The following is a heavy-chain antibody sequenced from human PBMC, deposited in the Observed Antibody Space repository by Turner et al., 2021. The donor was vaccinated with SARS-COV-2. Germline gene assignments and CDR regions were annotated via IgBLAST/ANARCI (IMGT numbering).Heavy chain of an antibody. D-gene: IGHD3-10*01. CDR2: IYYSGST. V-gene: IGHV4-39*01. J-gene: IGHJ5*02. Sequence: QLQLQESGPGLVKPSETLSLTCTVSGGSISSSSYYWGWIRQPPGKGLEWIGSIYYSGSTSYNPSLKSRVTISVDTSKNQFSLKLSSVTAADTAVYYCAPSPITMVRGVITFGWFDPWGQGTLVTVSS. CDR3: APSPITMVRGVITFGWFDP. CDR1: GGSISSSSYY.